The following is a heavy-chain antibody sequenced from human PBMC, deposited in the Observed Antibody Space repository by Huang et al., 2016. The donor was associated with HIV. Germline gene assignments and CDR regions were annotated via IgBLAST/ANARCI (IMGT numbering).Heavy chain of an antibody. CDR3: ASGEYGKNAYDI. D-gene: IGHD2-2*01. Sequence: QLHLQQSGPGLVRPSETLSLICTVSGGSITSINHYWGWIRQTPGQGLECIGNFYYRGEAYYTPSLKTRVSISIDASKGQFSLRLSSVIATDTAVYYCASGEYGKNAYDIWGQGTVVTVSA. V-gene: IGHV4-39*01. CDR1: GGSITSINHY. J-gene: IGHJ3*02. CDR2: FYYRGEA.